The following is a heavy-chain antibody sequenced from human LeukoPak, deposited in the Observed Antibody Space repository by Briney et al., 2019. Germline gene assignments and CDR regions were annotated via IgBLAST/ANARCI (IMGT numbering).Heavy chain of an antibody. Sequence: SETLSLTCAVYGGSFSGYYWSRIRQPPGKGLEWIGELNHSGSTNYNPSLKSRVTISVDTSKNQFSLKLSSVTAADTAVYYCARGTYCSSTTCYPPLSNWFDPWGQGTLVTVSS. CDR2: LNHSGST. J-gene: IGHJ5*02. CDR1: GGSFSGYY. CDR3: ARGTYCSSTTCYPPLSNWFDP. D-gene: IGHD2-2*01. V-gene: IGHV4-34*01.